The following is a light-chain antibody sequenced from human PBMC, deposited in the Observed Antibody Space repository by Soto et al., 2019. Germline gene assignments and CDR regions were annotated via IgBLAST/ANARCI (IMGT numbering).Light chain of an antibody. CDR1: QGISSW. Sequence: DIQMTQSPSSVFASVGDRVTITGRASQGISSWLAWYQQKTGKAPRILIYGSSSLQGGVPSRFSGSGSGTEFTLTISSLQPEDFATYYCLQHNASPWTFGQGTKVDIK. V-gene: IGKV1-12*01. CDR2: GSS. J-gene: IGKJ1*01. CDR3: LQHNASPWT.